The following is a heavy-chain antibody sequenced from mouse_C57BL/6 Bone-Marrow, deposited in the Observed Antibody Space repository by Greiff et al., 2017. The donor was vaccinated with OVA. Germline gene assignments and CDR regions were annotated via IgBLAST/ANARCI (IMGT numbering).Heavy chain of an antibody. CDR1: GFTFSDYY. V-gene: IGHV5-12*01. J-gene: IGHJ4*01. CDR3: ARGIYAMDY. CDR2: ISNGGGST. Sequence: EVHLVESGGGLVQPGGSLKLSCAASGFTFSDYYMYWVRQTPEKRLEWVAYISNGGGSTYYPDTVKGRFTISRDNAKNTLYLQMSRLKSEDTAMYYCARGIYAMDYWGQGTSVTVSS.